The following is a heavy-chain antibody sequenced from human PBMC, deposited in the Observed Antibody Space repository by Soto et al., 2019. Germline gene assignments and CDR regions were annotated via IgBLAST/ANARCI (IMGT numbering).Heavy chain of an antibody. Sequence: QVQLVESGGGVVQPGRSLRLSCAXSGXXXSSYAMHWVRQAPGKGLEWVAVISYDGSNKYYADSVKGRFTISRDNSKNTLYLQMNSLRAEDTAVYYCAXXXXXXXXXXXXYFDLWGRGTLVTVSS. CDR2: ISYDGSNK. CDR3: AXXXXXXXXXXXXYFDL. J-gene: IGHJ2*01. V-gene: IGHV3-30-3*01. CDR1: GXXXSSYA.